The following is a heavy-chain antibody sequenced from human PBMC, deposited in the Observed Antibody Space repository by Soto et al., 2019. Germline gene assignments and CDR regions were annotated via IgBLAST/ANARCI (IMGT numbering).Heavy chain of an antibody. D-gene: IGHD6-6*01. CDR3: ARGSIAARLEGNWFDP. V-gene: IGHV1-8*01. J-gene: IGHJ5*02. CDR2: MNPNSGNT. Sequence: KASGYTFTSYDINWVRQATGQGLEWMGWMNPNSGNTGYAQKFQGRVTMTRNTSISTAYMELSSLRSEDTAVYYCARGSIAARLEGNWFDPWGQGTLVTVSS. CDR1: GYTFTSYD.